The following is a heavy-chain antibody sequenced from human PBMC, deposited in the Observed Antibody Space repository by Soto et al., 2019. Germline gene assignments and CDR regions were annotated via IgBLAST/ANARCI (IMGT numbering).Heavy chain of an antibody. CDR1: GFTFSSYS. CDR2: ISSSSSYI. D-gene: IGHD3-22*01. CDR3: AREADYYDSSGYYFDY. Sequence: GESLKISCAASGFTFSSYSMNWVRQAPGKGLEWVSSISSSSSYIYYADSVKGRFTISRDNAKNSLYLQMNSLRAEDTAVYYCAREADYYDSSGYYFDYWGQGTLVTVSS. J-gene: IGHJ4*02. V-gene: IGHV3-21*01.